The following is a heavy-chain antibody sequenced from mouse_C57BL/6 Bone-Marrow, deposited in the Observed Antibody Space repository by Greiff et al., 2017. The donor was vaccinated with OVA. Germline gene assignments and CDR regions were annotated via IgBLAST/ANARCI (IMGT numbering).Heavy chain of an antibody. CDR2: IYPRSGNT. V-gene: IGHV1-81*01. D-gene: IGHD2-4*01. CDR1: GYTFTSYG. Sequence: QVQLQQSGAELARPGASVKLSCKASGYTFTSYGISWVKQRTGQGLEWIGEIYPRSGNTYYNEKFKGKATLTADKSSSTAHMELRSLTSEDSAVYFCARGMITNYFDYWGQGTTLTVSS. CDR3: ARGMITNYFDY. J-gene: IGHJ2*01.